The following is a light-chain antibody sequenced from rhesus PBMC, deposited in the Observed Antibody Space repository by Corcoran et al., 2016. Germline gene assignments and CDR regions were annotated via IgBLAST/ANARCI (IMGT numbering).Light chain of an antibody. J-gene: IGKJ4*01. CDR2: GAS. Sequence: EIVMTQSPATLSLSPGERATLSCRASQSVSNNLAWYQRKPGQAPRPLIYGASRRAPGIPDRFSGSGSWTDFTLTISSLEPEDFAVYYCQQYSNWLTFGGGTRVEIK. V-gene: IGKV3-42*03. CDR3: QQYSNWLT. CDR1: QSVSNN.